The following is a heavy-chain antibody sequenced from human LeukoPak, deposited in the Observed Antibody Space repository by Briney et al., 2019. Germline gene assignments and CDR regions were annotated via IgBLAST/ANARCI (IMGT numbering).Heavy chain of an antibody. CDR2: ISAYNGNT. CDR1: GYTFTSYG. V-gene: IGHV1-18*01. J-gene: IGHJ4*02. D-gene: IGHD3-22*01. CDR3: ARGDSSGYLFDY. Sequence: GASVKVSCKASGYTFTSYGISWVRQAPGQGLEWMGWISAYNGNTNYAQKLQGRVTMTRDTSTSTVYMELSSLRSEDTAVYYCARGDSSGYLFDYWGQGTLVTVSS.